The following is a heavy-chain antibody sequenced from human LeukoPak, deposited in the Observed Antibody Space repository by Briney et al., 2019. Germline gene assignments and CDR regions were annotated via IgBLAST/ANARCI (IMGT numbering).Heavy chain of an antibody. V-gene: IGHV4-39*01. J-gene: IGHJ4*02. Sequence: SETLSLTCTVSGGSISSSSYYWGWIRQPPGKGLEWIGSIYYSGSTYYNPSLKSRVTISVDTSKNQFSLKLSSVTAADTAVYYCARLKGREHDYWGQGTLVTVSS. CDR3: ARLKGREHDY. D-gene: IGHD1-26*01. CDR1: GGSISSSSYY. CDR2: IYYSGST.